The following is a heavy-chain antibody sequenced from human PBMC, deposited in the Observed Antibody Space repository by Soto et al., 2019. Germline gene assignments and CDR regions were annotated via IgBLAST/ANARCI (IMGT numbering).Heavy chain of an antibody. CDR2: IYYSGST. V-gene: IGHV4-59*01. Sequence: SETLSLTCTVSGGSISSYYWSWIRQPPGKGLEWIGYIYYSGSTNYNPSLKSRVTISVDTSKNQFSLKLSFVTAADTAVYYCARYYYGSFDYWGQGTLVTVSS. J-gene: IGHJ4*02. D-gene: IGHD3-10*01. CDR3: ARYYYGSFDY. CDR1: GGSISSYY.